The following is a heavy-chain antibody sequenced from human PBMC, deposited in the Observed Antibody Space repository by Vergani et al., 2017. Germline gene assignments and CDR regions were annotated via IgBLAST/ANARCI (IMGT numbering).Heavy chain of an antibody. V-gene: IGHV4-59*01. Sequence: QLQLQESGPGLLKPSETLSLTCTVSGDSMNNYYWNWIRQTPGKGLEWIGYIYLGGTTTYNPSLESRVSLSADTSKNQFSLQLTSVTAADTAVYYCARGPSVVQGHYIYYYSYFMDGWGKGA. J-gene: IGHJ6*03. CDR2: IYLGGTT. CDR3: ARGPSVVQGHYIYYYSYFMDG. D-gene: IGHD2-15*01. CDR1: GDSMNNYY.